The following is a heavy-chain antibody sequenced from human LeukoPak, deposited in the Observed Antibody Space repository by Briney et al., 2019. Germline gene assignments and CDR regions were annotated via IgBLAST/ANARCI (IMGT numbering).Heavy chain of an antibody. V-gene: IGHV3-20*04. D-gene: IGHD3-10*01. CDR1: GFTFDDYG. J-gene: IGHJ4*02. CDR3: ARHPPAPLYGSGSFDY. Sequence: GGSLRLSCAASGFTFDDYGMSWVRQAPGKGLEWVSGINWNGGSTGYADSVKGRFTISRDNAKNSLYLQMNSLRAEDTAVYYCARHPPAPLYGSGSFDYWGQGTLVTVSS. CDR2: INWNGGST.